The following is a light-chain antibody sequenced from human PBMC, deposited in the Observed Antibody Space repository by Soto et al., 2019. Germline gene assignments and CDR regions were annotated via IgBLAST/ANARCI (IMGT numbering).Light chain of an antibody. J-gene: IGLJ1*01. CDR2: EVT. CDR3: SSFAGTNSFV. V-gene: IGLV2-8*01. Sequence: QSALTQPASVSGSPGQSITISCTGTSSDVGAYNFVSWHQQHPGKAPKLMIYEVTRRPSGVPDRIFGSKSYTTASLTVSGLQAEDEADYYCSSFAGTNSFVFGTGTKLTVL. CDR1: SSDVGAYNF.